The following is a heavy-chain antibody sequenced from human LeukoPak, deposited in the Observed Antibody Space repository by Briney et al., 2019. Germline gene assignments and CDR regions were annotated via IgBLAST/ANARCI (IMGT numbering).Heavy chain of an antibody. CDR3: ARGGDGDYSNDDFDY. J-gene: IGHJ4*02. V-gene: IGHV4-34*01. Sequence: SETLSLTCAVYGGSFSSYYWSWIRQPPGKGLGWIGEINHSGSTNYNPSLKSRVTISVDTSKNQFSLKLSSVTAADTAVYYCARGGDGDYSNDDFDYWGQGTLVTVSS. D-gene: IGHD4-11*01. CDR2: INHSGST. CDR1: GGSFSSYY.